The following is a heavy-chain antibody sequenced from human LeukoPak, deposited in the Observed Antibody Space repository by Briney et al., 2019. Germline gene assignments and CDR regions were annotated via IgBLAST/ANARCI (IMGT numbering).Heavy chain of an antibody. CDR3: ARDYGDYPYWYFDP. D-gene: IGHD4-17*01. CDR1: GGSISISNTYY. J-gene: IGHJ2*01. V-gene: IGHV4-39*01. CDR2: IYYSGTT. Sequence: SETLSLTCTVSGGSISISNTYYWGWLRQPPGNGLEWIGSIYYSGTTHYNPSLKSRVTISVDTSKNQLSLKLGSVTAADTAVYYCARDYGDYPYWYFDPWGRGTLVTVSS.